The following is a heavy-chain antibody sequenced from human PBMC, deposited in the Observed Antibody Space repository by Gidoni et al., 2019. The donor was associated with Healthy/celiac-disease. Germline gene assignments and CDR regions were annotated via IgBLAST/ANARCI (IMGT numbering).Heavy chain of an antibody. Sequence: EVQLLESGGGLVQPGGSLRLSCAASGFTFSSYAMSWVRQAPGKGLEWVSAISGSGGSTYYADPVKGRFTISRDNSKNTLYLQMNSLRAEDTAVYYCAKDQESVVVTGPVPLFDYWGQGTLVTVSS. J-gene: IGHJ4*02. CDR1: GFTFSSYA. D-gene: IGHD2-21*02. CDR3: AKDQESVVVTGPVPLFDY. V-gene: IGHV3-23*01. CDR2: ISGSGGST.